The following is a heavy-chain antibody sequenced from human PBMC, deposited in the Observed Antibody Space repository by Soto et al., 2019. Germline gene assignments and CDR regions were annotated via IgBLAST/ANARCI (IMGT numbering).Heavy chain of an antibody. V-gene: IGHV3-33*01. Sequence: QVQLVESGGGVVQPGRSLRLSCAASGFTFSSYGMNWVRQAPGKGLEWVAVIWYDGSNKYYADSVKGRFTISRDNSKNTLNQHMNSLRAEDTSLYYCARDRGSSSPFDYWGQGTLVTVSS. CDR1: GFTFSSYG. D-gene: IGHD6-13*01. CDR2: IWYDGSNK. J-gene: IGHJ4*02. CDR3: ARDRGSSSPFDY.